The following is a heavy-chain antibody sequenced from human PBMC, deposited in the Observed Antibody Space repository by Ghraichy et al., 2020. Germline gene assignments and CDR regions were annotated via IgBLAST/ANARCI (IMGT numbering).Heavy chain of an antibody. CDR3: TTDSTWEPHGSY. CDR2: IKSKTDGGTT. V-gene: IGHV3-15*01. Sequence: LTCAASGFTFSNAWMSWVRQAPGKGLEWVGRIKSKTDGGTTDYAAPVKGRFTISRDDSKNTLYLQMNSLKTEDTAVYYCTTDSTWEPHGSYWGQGTLVTVSS. CDR1: GFTFSNAW. J-gene: IGHJ4*02. D-gene: IGHD1-26*01.